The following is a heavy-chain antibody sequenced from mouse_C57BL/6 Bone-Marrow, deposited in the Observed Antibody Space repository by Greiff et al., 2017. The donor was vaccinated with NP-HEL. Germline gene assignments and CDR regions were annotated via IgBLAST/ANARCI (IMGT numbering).Heavy chain of an antibody. J-gene: IGHJ3*01. CDR2: IDPENGDT. Sequence: EVQLQQSGAELVRPGASVKLSCTASGFNIKDDYMHWVKQRPEQGLEWIGWIDPENGDTEYASKFQGKATITADTSSNTAYLQLSSLTSEDTAVYYCTCDPAWFAYWGQGTLVTVSA. V-gene: IGHV14-4*01. CDR1: GFNIKDDY. CDR3: TCDPAWFAY.